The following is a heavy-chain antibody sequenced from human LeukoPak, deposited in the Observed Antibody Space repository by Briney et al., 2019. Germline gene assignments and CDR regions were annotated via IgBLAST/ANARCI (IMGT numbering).Heavy chain of an antibody. CDR2: INSDGSST. CDR3: ARGLSGYASSLGY. CDR1: GFTFSSYS. Sequence: GGSLRLSCAGSGFTFSSYSMNWVRQAPGKGLVWVSRINSDGSSTSYADSVRGRFSISRDNAKNTLYLQMNSLRAEDTAVYYCARGLSGYASSLGYWGQGTLVTVSA. J-gene: IGHJ4*02. D-gene: IGHD6-6*01. V-gene: IGHV3-74*01.